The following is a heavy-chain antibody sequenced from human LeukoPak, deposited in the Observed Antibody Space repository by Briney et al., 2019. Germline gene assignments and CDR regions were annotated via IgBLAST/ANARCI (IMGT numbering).Heavy chain of an antibody. Sequence: SETLSLTCAVYGGSFSGYYWSWIRQPPGKGLEWIGEINHSGSTNYNPSLKSRVTISVDTSKNQFSLKLSSATAADTAVYYCARGREQPTASWGQGTLVTVSS. J-gene: IGHJ4*02. CDR2: INHSGST. CDR3: ARGREQPTAS. V-gene: IGHV4-34*01. CDR1: GGSFSGYY. D-gene: IGHD6-13*01.